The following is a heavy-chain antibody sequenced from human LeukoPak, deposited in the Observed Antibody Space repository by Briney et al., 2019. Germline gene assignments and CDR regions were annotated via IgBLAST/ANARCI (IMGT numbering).Heavy chain of an antibody. CDR2: IYSRGSI. J-gene: IGHJ4*02. V-gene: IGHV3-53*01. CDR3: ARVDTHMVGMDS. D-gene: IGHD5-18*01. CDR1: VFTFTKYW. Sequence: LGGSLRLSCAASVFTFTKYWMTWVRQAPGKGLECVSVIYSRGSIYYADSVRGRFTISRDHSNNTVYLQMDSLRAEDTAVYYCARVDTHMVGMDSWGQGTLVTVSS.